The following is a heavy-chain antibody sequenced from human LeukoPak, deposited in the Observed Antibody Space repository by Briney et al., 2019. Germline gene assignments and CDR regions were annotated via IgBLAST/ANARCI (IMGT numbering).Heavy chain of an antibody. Sequence: GGSLRLSCAASGFTFGSYAMSWVRQAPGEGLEWVSAISGSGGSTYYADSVKGRFTISRDNSKNTLYLQMNSLRAEDTAVYYCAKEGAVAGTLPSDYWGQGTLVTVSS. CDR1: GFTFGSYA. CDR3: AKEGAVAGTLPSDY. CDR2: ISGSGGST. D-gene: IGHD6-19*01. V-gene: IGHV3-23*01. J-gene: IGHJ4*02.